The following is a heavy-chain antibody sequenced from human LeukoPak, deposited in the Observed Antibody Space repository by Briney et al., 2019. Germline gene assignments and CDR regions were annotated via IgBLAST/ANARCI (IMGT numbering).Heavy chain of an antibody. D-gene: IGHD5-18*01. V-gene: IGHV4-38-2*02. CDR2: IYHSGST. J-gene: IGHJ4*02. CDR3: ARIGRGYSYGFPFDY. Sequence: SETLSLTCTVSGYSISSGYYWGWIRQPPGKGLEWIGSIYHSGSTYYNPSLKSRVTISVDTSKNQFSLKLSSVTAADTAVYYCARIGRGYSYGFPFDYWGQGTLVTVSS. CDR1: GYSISSGYY.